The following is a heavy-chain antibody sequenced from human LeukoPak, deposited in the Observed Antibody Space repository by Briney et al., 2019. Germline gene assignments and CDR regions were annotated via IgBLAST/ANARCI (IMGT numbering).Heavy chain of an antibody. CDR1: GGSFSGYY. D-gene: IGHD6-19*01. Sequence: SETLSLTCAVYGGSFSGYYWSWIRQPPGKGLEWIGEINHSGSTNYNPSLKSRVTISVDTSKNQFFLKLSSVTAADTAVYYCAALSSGSGWYYFDYWGQGTLVTVSS. CDR3: AALSSGSGWYYFDY. J-gene: IGHJ4*02. CDR2: INHSGST. V-gene: IGHV4-34*01.